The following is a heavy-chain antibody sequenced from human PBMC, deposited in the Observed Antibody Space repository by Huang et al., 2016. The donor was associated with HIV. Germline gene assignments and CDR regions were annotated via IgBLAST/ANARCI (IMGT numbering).Heavy chain of an antibody. CDR1: GGSCSGYY. CDR2: ITHSGST. Sequence: QVQLHQWGAGLLKPSETLSLTCAVYGGSCSGYYWSWIRQPPGKGLEWIGEITHSGSTDSNPSLKSRVTISEETSKNQFSLKLSSVTAADTAVYYCARAPHYGSGSYYYWGQGTLVTVSS. V-gene: IGHV4-34*01. D-gene: IGHD3-10*01. J-gene: IGHJ4*02. CDR3: ARAPHYGSGSYYY.